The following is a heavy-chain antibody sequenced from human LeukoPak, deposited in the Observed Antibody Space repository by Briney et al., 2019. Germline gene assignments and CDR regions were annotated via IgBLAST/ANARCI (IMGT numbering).Heavy chain of an antibody. D-gene: IGHD6-19*01. CDR2: IYSGGST. J-gene: IGHJ4*02. V-gene: IGHV3-66*01. CDR3: ARDYYGSGWFDY. CDR1: GSTVSSNY. Sequence: PGGSLGLSCAASGSTVSSNYMSWVRQAPGKGLEWVSIIYSGGSTFYADSVKGRFTISRDNSKNTLYLQMNSLRVEDTAVYYCARDYYGSGWFDYWGQGTLVTVSS.